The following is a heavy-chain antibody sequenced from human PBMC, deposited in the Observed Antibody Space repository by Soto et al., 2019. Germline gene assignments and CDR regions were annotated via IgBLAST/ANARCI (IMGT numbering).Heavy chain of an antibody. V-gene: IGHV1-2*04. J-gene: IGHJ4*02. D-gene: IGHD3-10*01. CDR1: GYTFTGYY. CDR3: ARASGYGSGRYLGY. CDR2: INPNSGGT. Sequence: ASVKVSCKASGYTFTGYYMHWVRQAPGQGLEWMGWINPNSGGTNYAQKFQGWVTMTRDTSISTAYMELSRLRSDDTAVYYCARASGYGSGRYLGYWGQGTLSTVSS.